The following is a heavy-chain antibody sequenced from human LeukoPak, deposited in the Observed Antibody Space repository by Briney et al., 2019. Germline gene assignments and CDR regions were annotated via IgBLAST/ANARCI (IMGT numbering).Heavy chain of an antibody. J-gene: IGHJ4*02. V-gene: IGHV4-38-2*02. CDR3: ARVMYYDNPLHDY. CDR1: GGSISSYY. CDR2: IYHSGST. Sequence: SETLSLTCTVSGGSISSYYWGWIRQPPGKGLEWIGSIYHSGSTYYNPSLKSRVTISVDTSKNQFSLKLSSVTAADTAVYCCARVMYYDNPLHDYWGQGTLVTVSS. D-gene: IGHD3-22*01.